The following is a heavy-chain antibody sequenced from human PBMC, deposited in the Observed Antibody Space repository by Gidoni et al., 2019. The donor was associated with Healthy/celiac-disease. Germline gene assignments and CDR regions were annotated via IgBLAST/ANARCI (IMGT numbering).Heavy chain of an antibody. J-gene: IGHJ4*02. CDR1: GFTFSSYA. D-gene: IGHD6-13*01. Sequence: EVQLLESGGGLVQPGGSLSLSCAASGFTFSSYAMSWVRQAPGKGLEWVSAISGSVGSTYYADSVKGRFTISRDNSKNTLYLQMNSLRAEDTAVYYCAKPLAAAGDFDYWGQGTLVTVSS. CDR2: ISGSVGST. V-gene: IGHV3-23*01. CDR3: AKPLAAAGDFDY.